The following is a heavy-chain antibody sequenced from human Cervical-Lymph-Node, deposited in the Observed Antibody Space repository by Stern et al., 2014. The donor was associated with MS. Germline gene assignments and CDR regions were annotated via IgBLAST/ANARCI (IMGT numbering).Heavy chain of an antibody. Sequence: QVQLGQSGAEVKKPGASVKVSCKASGYSFTAYYMHWARQAPGQGLEWMGWIDPNSGGTKSAQNFQGRVTMTRDTSISTFYMELSGLTSDDTAVFYCARERHSMDVWGQGTTVTVSS. V-gene: IGHV1-2*02. J-gene: IGHJ6*02. CDR1: GYSFTAYY. CDR3: ARERHSMDV. CDR2: IDPNSGGT.